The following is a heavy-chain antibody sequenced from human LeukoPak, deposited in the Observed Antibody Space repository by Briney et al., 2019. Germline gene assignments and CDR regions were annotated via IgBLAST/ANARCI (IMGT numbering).Heavy chain of an antibody. J-gene: IGHJ4*02. CDR1: GYTLTELS. CDR3: ARARRDGYNLFDY. Sequence: ASVKVSCKVSGYTLTELSMHWVRQAPGQGLEWMGIINPSGGSTSYAQKFQGRVTMTRDTSTSTVYMELSSLRSEDTAVYYCARARRDGYNLFDYWGQGTLVTVSS. CDR2: INPSGGST. V-gene: IGHV1-46*01. D-gene: IGHD5-24*01.